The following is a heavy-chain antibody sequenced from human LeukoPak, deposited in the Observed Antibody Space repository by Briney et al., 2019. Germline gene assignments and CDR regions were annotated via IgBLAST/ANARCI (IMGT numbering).Heavy chain of an antibody. J-gene: IGHJ3*02. D-gene: IGHD2-21*02. CDR3: AKDLEAYCGGDCYSQWGDAFDI. Sequence: GKSMRLSCAVSAFTLTSYGMHWVSHAPSNGLEWEAVIPYDGSNKYYADSVKGRFILSRDHSKNPTYLQVDSLRAEHTAVYYCAKDLEAYCGGDCYSQWGDAFDIWGQGTMVTVSS. CDR2: IPYDGSNK. V-gene: IGHV3-30*18. CDR1: AFTLTSYG.